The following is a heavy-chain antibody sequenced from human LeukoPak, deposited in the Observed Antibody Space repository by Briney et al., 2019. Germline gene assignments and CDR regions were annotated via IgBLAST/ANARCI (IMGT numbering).Heavy chain of an antibody. Sequence: PGRSLRLSCAASGFTFSSYGMHWVRQAPGKGLEWVAVIWYDGSNKYYADSVKGRFTISRDNSKNTLYLQMNSLRAEDTAVYYCAKDRGKYSSSGYDDYWGQATLVTASS. D-gene: IGHD6-13*01. V-gene: IGHV3-33*06. J-gene: IGHJ4*02. CDR2: IWYDGSNK. CDR1: GFTFSSYG. CDR3: AKDRGKYSSSGYDDY.